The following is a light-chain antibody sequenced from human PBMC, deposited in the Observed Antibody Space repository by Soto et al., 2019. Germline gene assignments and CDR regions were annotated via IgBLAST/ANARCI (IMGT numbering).Light chain of an antibody. CDR1: QSILYSSNNKNY. CDR3: QQYYSTQT. CDR2: WAS. Sequence: QAPHSLSVSLCDRATINCRSSQSILYSSNNKNYLAWYQQKPGQPPKLLIYWASTRESGVPDRFSGSGSGTDFTLTISSLQAEDAAAYYCQQYYSTQTFGQGTKVDIK. V-gene: IGKV4-1*01. J-gene: IGKJ1*01.